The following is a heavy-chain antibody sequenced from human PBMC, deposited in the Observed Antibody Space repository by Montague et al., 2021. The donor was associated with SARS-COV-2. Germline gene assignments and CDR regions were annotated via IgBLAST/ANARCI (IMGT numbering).Heavy chain of an antibody. CDR2: ISYDGSNK. Sequence: SLRLSCAASGFTFSSYGMRWVRQAPGKGLEWVAVISYDGSNKYYSDSVKGRFTISRDNSKNTLYLQMNSLRAEDTAVYYCARSRSGSYYNPKRFDPWGQGTLVTVSS. D-gene: IGHD3-10*01. CDR3: ARSRSGSYYNPKRFDP. V-gene: IGHV3-30*03. CDR1: GFTFSSYG. J-gene: IGHJ5*02.